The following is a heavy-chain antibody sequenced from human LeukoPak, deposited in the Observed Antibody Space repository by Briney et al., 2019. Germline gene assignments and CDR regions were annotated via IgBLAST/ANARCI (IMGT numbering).Heavy chain of an antibody. Sequence: GSLRLSCEASGFTFSSYSMNWVRQARGKGLEWVAFIRYDGSNKYYADSVKGRFTISRDNSKNTLYLQMNSLRAEDTAVYYCAKDFFTRPGHFDYWGQGTLVTVSS. D-gene: IGHD3-10*01. CDR2: IRYDGSNK. CDR3: AKDFFTRPGHFDY. V-gene: IGHV3-30*02. J-gene: IGHJ4*02. CDR1: GFTFSSYS.